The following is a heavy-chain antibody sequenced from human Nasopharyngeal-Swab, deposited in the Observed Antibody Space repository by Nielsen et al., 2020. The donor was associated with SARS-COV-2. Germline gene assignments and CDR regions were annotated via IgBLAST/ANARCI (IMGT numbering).Heavy chain of an antibody. Sequence: GGSLRLSCAASGFTFSSYWMSWVRQAPGKGLEWVANIKQDGSEKCYVDSVKGRFTISRDNAKNSLYLQMNSLRAEDTAVYYCAKEGISRYYDFWSGGIDYWGQGTLVTVSS. D-gene: IGHD3-3*01. V-gene: IGHV3-7*01. CDR3: AKEGISRYYDFWSGGIDY. CDR1: GFTFSSYW. CDR2: IKQDGSEK. J-gene: IGHJ4*02.